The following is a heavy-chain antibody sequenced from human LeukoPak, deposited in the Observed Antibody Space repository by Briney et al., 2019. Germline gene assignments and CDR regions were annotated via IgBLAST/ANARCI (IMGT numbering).Heavy chain of an antibody. CDR2: MNPNSGNT. D-gene: IGHD3-3*01. J-gene: IGHJ6*02. Sequence: VASVKVSCKASGYTFTSYDINWVRQATGQGLEWMGWMNPNSGNTGYAQKFQGRVTMTRNTSISTAYMELSSLRSEDTAVYYCARKYDFWSGYYAYYYYGMDVWGQGTTVTVSS. CDR3: ARKYDFWSGYYAYYYYGMDV. CDR1: GYTFTSYD. V-gene: IGHV1-8*01.